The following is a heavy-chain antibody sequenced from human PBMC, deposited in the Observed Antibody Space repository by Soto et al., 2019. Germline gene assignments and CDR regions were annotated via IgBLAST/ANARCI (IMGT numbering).Heavy chain of an antibody. Sequence: SETLSLTCAVYGGSFSGYYWSWIRQPPGKGLEWIGEINHSGSTNYNPSLKSRVTISVDTSKDQFSLKLSSVTAADTAVYYCARARTPRITMIVGMDVWGQGTTVTVSS. CDR2: INHSGST. CDR3: ARARTPRITMIVGMDV. D-gene: IGHD3-22*01. V-gene: IGHV4-34*01. J-gene: IGHJ6*02. CDR1: GGSFSGYY.